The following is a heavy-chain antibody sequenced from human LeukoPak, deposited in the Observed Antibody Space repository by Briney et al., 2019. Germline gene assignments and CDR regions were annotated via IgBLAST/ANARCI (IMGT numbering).Heavy chain of an antibody. V-gene: IGHV3-53*01. CDR1: GFTVSSNY. CDR2: IYSGGST. J-gene: IGHJ4*02. Sequence: QPGGSPRLSCAASGFTVSSNYMSWVRQAPGKGLEWVSVIYSGGSTYYADSVKGRFTISRDNSKNTLYLQMNSLRAEDTAVYYCAKALRSWGKYYFDYWGQGTLVTVSS. D-gene: IGHD3-16*01. CDR3: AKALRSWGKYYFDY.